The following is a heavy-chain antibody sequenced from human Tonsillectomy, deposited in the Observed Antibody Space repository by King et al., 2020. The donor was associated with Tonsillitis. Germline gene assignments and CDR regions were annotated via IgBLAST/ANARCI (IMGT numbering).Heavy chain of an antibody. D-gene: IGHD5-18*01. V-gene: IGHV4-61*02. CDR1: GGSISSGSYY. CDR3: ARAEDVDTAMVPIN. CDR2: SYSSGST. Sequence: QLQESGPGLVKPSQTLSLTCTVSGGSISSGSYYWSWIRQPAGKGLEWIGRSYSSGSTNYNLPLKIRVPISVDTSKNQFSRKLSSVTAADTAVYYCARAEDVDTAMVPINWGQGTLVTVSS. J-gene: IGHJ4*02.